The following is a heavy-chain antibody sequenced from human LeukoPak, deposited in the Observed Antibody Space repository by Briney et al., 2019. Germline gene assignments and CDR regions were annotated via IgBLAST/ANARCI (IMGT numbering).Heavy chain of an antibody. CDR2: IYTSGST. V-gene: IGHV4-4*07. Sequence: SETLSLTCTVSGGSISSYYWSWIRQPAGKGLEWIGHIYTSGSTNYNPSLKSRVTMSVDTSKNQFSLKLSSVTAADTAVYYCARSTAAGEFFDYWGQGTLVTVSS. CDR3: ARSTAAGEFFDY. D-gene: IGHD6-13*01. J-gene: IGHJ4*02. CDR1: GGSISSYY.